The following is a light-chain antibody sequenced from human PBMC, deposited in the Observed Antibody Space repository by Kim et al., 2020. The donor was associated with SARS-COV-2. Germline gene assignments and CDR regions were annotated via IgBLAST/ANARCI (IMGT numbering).Light chain of an antibody. CDR2: AAS. V-gene: IGKV1-39*01. CDR3: QQSYSTPYT. CDR1: QSISSY. J-gene: IGKJ2*01. Sequence: SASVGDRVTIPCRARQSISSYLNWYQQKPGKVPKLLIYAASSLQSGVPSRFSGSGSGTDFTLTISSLQPEDFATYYCQQSYSTPYTFGQGTKLEI.